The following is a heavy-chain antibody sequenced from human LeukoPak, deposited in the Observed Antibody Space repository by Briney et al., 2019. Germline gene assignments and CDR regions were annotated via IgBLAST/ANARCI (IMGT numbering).Heavy chain of an antibody. D-gene: IGHD2-2*01. CDR2: IYYSGST. J-gene: IGHJ5*02. Sequence: SETLSLTCTVSGGSNSSSSYYWGWIRQPPGKGLEWIGSIYYSGSTYYNPSLKSRVTISVDTSKNQFSLKLSSATAADTAVYYCARESPYYCSSTSCYYRPYNWFDPWGQGTLVTVSS. CDR3: ARESPYYCSSTSCYYRPYNWFDP. V-gene: IGHV4-39*07. CDR1: GGSNSSSSYY.